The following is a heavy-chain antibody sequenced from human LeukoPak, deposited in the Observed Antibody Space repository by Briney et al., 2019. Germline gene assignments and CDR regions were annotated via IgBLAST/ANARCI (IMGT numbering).Heavy chain of an antibody. CDR2: ISGSGGST. J-gene: IGHJ4*02. CDR3: AKERDTRGYFDY. Sequence: PGGSLRLSCAASGFTFSGYEMNWVRQAPGKGLEWVSAISGSGGSTYYVDSVKGRFTISRDNSENTLYLQMSSLRAEDTAVYYCAKERDTRGYFDYWGQGALVTVSS. CDR1: GFTFSGYE. D-gene: IGHD3-22*01. V-gene: IGHV3-23*01.